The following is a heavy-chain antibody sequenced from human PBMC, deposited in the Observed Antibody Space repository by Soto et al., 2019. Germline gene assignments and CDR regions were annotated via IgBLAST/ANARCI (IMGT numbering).Heavy chain of an antibody. CDR1: GGSISSYY. CDR2: VHHSGGS. D-gene: IGHD3-10*01. V-gene: IGHV4-59*08. CDR3: ARQGFGPLHGLVDV. J-gene: IGHJ6*02. Sequence: QVQLQESGPGLVKPSETLSLSCTVSGGSISSYYWSWFRQSPGKRLEWIGYVHHSGGSSYNPSLQSRLAISLDPSKSQFPPTVTSVTATDTAVYYCARQGFGPLHGLVDVWGQGTTVTVSS.